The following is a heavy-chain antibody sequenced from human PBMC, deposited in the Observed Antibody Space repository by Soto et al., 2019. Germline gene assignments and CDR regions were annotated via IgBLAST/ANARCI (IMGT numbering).Heavy chain of an antibody. D-gene: IGHD2-21*01. CDR2: IKPGDSDT. J-gene: IGHJ4*02. CDR1: DYNFATYW. Sequence: PGESLKISCEGSDYNFATYWVAWVRQMPGAGLEWVGMIKPGDSDTRYNPSLQGRVTISADKSTNTAYLKWRSLKASDTAIYFCARRYCRSGDCYSDYWGQGALVTVSS. V-gene: IGHV5-51*01. CDR3: ARRYCRSGDCYSDY.